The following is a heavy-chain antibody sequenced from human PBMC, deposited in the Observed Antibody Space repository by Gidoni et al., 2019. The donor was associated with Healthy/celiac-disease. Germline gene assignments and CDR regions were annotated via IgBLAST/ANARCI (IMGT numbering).Heavy chain of an antibody. V-gene: IGHV1-69*01. D-gene: IGHD2-15*01. CDR3: ARRDCSGGSCYYYYYYYGMDV. J-gene: IGHJ6*02. Sequence: QVQLVQSGAEVKKPGSSVKVSCKASVATFSSYATSWVRQAPGQGLEWMGGIIPIFGTANYAQKFQGRVTITADESTSTAYMELSSLRSEDTAVYYCARRDCSGGSCYYYYYYYGMDVWGQGTTVTVSS. CDR1: VATFSSYA. CDR2: IIPIFGTA.